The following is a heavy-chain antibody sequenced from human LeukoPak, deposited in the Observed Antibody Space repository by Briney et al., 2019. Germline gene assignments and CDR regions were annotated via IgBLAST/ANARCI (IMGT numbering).Heavy chain of an antibody. CDR1: GGSISSYY. CDR3: ARDPAGLNWFDP. CDR2: IYYSGST. V-gene: IGHV4-59*01. J-gene: IGHJ5*02. D-gene: IGHD6-13*01. Sequence: PSETLSLTCTVSGGSISSYYWSWIRQPPGKGLECIGYIYYSGSTNYNPSLKSRVTISVDTSKNQFSLKLSSVTAADTAVYYCARDPAGLNWFDPWGQGTLVTVSS.